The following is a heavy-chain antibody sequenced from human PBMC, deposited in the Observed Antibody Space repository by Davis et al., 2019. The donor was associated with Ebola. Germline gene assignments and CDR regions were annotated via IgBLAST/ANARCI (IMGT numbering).Heavy chain of an antibody. CDR3: ARGYSYGSRIFDY. J-gene: IGHJ4*02. CDR2: MNHSGST. CDR1: GGSFSGYY. Sequence: MPSETLSLTCAVSGGSFSGYYWSWIRQPPGMGLEWIGEMNHSGSTNYNPSLKSRVAISVDTSKNQFSLKLSSVTAADTAVYYCARGYSYGSRIFDYWGQGTLVTVSS. V-gene: IGHV4-34*01. D-gene: IGHD5-18*01.